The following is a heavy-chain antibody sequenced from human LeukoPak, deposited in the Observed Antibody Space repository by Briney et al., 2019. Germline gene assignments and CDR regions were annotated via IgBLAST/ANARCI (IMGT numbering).Heavy chain of an antibody. CDR1: GFTFSSYG. CDR2: ISYDGSNK. D-gene: IGHD4-17*01. V-gene: IGHV3-30*18. Sequence: PGGSLRLSCAASGFTFSSYGMHWVRQAPGKGLEWVAVISYDGSNKYYADSVKGRFTISRDNSKNTLYLQMNSLRAEDTAVYYCAKDRGDYASAFAAGDYWGQGTLVTVSS. CDR3: AKDRGDYASAFAAGDY. J-gene: IGHJ4*02.